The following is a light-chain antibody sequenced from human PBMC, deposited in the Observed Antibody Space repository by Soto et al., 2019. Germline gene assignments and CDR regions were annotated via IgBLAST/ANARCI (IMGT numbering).Light chain of an antibody. Sequence: EIVLTQSPGTLSLSPGERATLSCRASQSVSSSYLAWYQQKPGQAPRLIIFGASSLATGIPDRFSGSGSGTDFTMTISRLEPEDFAVYYCHHYETFGQGTKVEIK. J-gene: IGKJ1*01. V-gene: IGKV3-20*01. CDR2: GAS. CDR1: QSVSSSY. CDR3: HHYET.